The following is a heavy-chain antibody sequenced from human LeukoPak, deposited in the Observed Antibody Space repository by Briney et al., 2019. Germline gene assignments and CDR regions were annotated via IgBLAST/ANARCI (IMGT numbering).Heavy chain of an antibody. J-gene: IGHJ3*02. D-gene: IGHD2-21*02. CDR2: ISGYNGNT. Sequence: ASVKVSCKASGYTFTSYYMHWVRQAPGQGLEWMGWISGYNGNTNYAQILQGRVTMTTDTSTSTVYMELRSLRFDDTAVYYCARDLCGGDCFSDAFDIWGQGTMVTVSS. V-gene: IGHV1-18*04. CDR3: ARDLCGGDCFSDAFDI. CDR1: GYTFTSYY.